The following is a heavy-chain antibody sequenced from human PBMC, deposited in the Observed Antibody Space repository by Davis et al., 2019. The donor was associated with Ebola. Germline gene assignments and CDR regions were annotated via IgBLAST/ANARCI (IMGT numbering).Heavy chain of an antibody. J-gene: IGHJ6*03. CDR1: NGSINTRDYY. Sequence: MPSETLSLTCTVSNGSINTRDYYWGWIRQPPGKGLEWIASAYYSGSTYYSPFLQSRVFMSVDTSRNQFSLRLTSVTAADTSVYYCARIKGDQLSWGPYSYYYYMDVWGGGTTVIVSS. CDR3: ARIKGDQLSWGPYSYYYYMDV. CDR2: AYYSGST. D-gene: IGHD3-16*01. V-gene: IGHV4-39*01.